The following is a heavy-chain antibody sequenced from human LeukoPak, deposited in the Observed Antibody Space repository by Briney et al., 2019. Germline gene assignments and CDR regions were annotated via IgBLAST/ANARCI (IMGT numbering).Heavy chain of an antibody. D-gene: IGHD2-15*01. J-gene: IGHJ5*02. CDR1: GFTVSSNY. Sequence: SGGSLRLSCAVSGFTVSSNYMSWVRQAPGKGLEWVSVIYSGGSTYYADSVKGRFTISRHKSKNTLYLQMNSLRAEDTAVYYCARQLGYCSGGSCYRSFDPWGHGTLVTVSS. CDR2: IYSGGST. CDR3: ARQLGYCSGGSCYRSFDP. V-gene: IGHV3-53*04.